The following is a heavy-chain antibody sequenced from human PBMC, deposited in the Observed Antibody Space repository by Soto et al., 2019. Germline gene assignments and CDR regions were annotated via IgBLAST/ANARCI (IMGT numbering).Heavy chain of an antibody. D-gene: IGHD3-10*01. Sequence: QVQLQESGPGLVKPSQTLSLTCTVSGGSISSGGYYWSWIRQHPGKGLEWIGYIYYSGSTYYNPSLKSRVTISVDTSKNQFSLKLSSVTAADTAVYYCAREGRYGSGSYYIDYWGQGTLVTVSS. CDR2: IYYSGST. CDR1: GGSISSGGYY. J-gene: IGHJ4*02. V-gene: IGHV4-31*03. CDR3: AREGRYGSGSYYIDY.